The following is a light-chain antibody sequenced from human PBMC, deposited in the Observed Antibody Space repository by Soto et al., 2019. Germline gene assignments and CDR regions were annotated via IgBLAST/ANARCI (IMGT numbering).Light chain of an antibody. V-gene: IGKV1-5*03. J-gene: IGKJ1*01. Sequence: IQLTQSPSNLSASVGERVTIACRASQTISSWLAWYQQKPGKAPKLLIYKASTLKSGVPSRFSGSGSGAEFTLTISSLQPDDFATYYCQHYNSYSEAFGQGIKVDI. CDR3: QHYNSYSEA. CDR1: QTISSW. CDR2: KAS.